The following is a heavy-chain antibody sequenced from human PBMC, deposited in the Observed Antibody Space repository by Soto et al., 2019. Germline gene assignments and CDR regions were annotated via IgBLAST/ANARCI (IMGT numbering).Heavy chain of an antibody. CDR1: GGSISSGGYY. Sequence: SETLSLTCTVSGGSISSGGYYWSWIRQHPGKGLEWIGYIYYSGSTYYNPSLKSRVTISVDTSKNQFSLKLSSVTAADTAVYYCARYCSSTHGLVGALSFDIWGQGTMVTVS. CDR3: ARYCSSTHGLVGALSFDI. J-gene: IGHJ3*02. CDR2: IYYSGST. V-gene: IGHV4-31*03. D-gene: IGHD2-2*01.